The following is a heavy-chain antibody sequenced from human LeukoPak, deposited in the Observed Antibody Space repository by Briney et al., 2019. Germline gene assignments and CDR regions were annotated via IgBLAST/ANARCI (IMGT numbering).Heavy chain of an antibody. CDR3: AREQNYGGNLDAFDI. J-gene: IGHJ3*02. CDR2: IKTKSEGGAT. CDR1: GFTFSYFW. V-gene: IGHV3-15*01. Sequence: PGGSLRLSCATSGFTFSYFWMSWVRQAPGKGLEWVARIKTKSEGGATDYPAPVEGRFTISRDNSKNTLYLQMNSLRAEDTAVYYCAREQNYGGNLDAFDIWGQGTMVTVSS. D-gene: IGHD4-23*01.